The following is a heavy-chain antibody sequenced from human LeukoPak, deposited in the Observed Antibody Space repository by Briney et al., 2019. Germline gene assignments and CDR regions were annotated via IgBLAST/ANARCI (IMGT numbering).Heavy chain of an antibody. CDR1: GFTFSDYY. J-gene: IGHJ5*02. D-gene: IGHD3-22*01. V-gene: IGHV3-11*01. CDR3: ASVSGADSSGYYDWFDP. CDR2: ISSSGSTI. Sequence: GGSLRLSCAASGFTFSDYYMSCIRQAPGKGLEWVSYISSSGSTIYYADSVKGRFTISRDNAKNSLYLQMYSLRAEDTAVYYCASVSGADSSGYYDWFDPWGQGTLVTVSS.